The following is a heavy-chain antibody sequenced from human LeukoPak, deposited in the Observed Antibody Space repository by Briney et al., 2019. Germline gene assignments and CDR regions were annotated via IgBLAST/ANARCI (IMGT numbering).Heavy chain of an antibody. CDR2: INPNSGGT. J-gene: IGHJ4*02. D-gene: IGHD3-10*01. CDR1: GYTFTVYY. V-gene: IGHV1-2*02. CDR3: ARAQGSEVMVY. Sequence: ASVKVSCKASGYTFTVYYMHWVRQAPGQGLEWMGWINPNSGGTNYAQKFQGRVTMTRDTSISTAYMELSRPRSDDTAVYYCARAQGSEVMVYWGQGTLVTVSS.